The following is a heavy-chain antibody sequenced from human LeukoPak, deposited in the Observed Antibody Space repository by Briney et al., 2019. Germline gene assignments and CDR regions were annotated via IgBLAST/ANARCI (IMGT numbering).Heavy chain of an antibody. Sequence: GGSLRLSCEASGFTFNTYWMHWVRQAPGKGLVWVSRINSDGRSTTYADSVKGRSTISRDNSKNTLYLQMNSLRAEDTAVYYCAKSPGYGSGSYVDYWGQGTLVTVSS. V-gene: IGHV3-74*01. CDR2: INSDGRST. J-gene: IGHJ4*02. CDR1: GFTFNTYW. D-gene: IGHD3-10*01. CDR3: AKSPGYGSGSYVDY.